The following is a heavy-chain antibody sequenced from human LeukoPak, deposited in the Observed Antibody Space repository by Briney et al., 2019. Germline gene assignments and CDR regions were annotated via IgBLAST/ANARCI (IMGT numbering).Heavy chain of an antibody. CDR2: IYHSGST. CDR1: GYSISSGYY. J-gene: IGHJ4*02. D-gene: IGHD3-10*01. V-gene: IGHV4-38-2*01. CDR3: AKVYYGVDY. Sequence: SETLSLTCAVSGYSISSGYYWGWIRQPPGKGLEWIGSIYHSGSTYYNPSLKSRVTVSVDTSENQFSLKLSSVTAADTGVYYWAKVYYGVDYWGQGTVVTVSS.